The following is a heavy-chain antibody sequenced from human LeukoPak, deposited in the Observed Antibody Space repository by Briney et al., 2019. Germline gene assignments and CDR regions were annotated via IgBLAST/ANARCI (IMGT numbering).Heavy chain of an antibody. D-gene: IGHD2-15*01. Sequence: GGSLRLSCAASGFILNDYGMHWVRQAPGKGLEWVADTWFDKNQHFADSVKGRFAISRDNAKNSLYLQMNSLRAEDTALYYCAKADIVVVVAAAFDYWGQGTLVTVSS. CDR2: TWFDKNQ. CDR1: GFILNDYG. J-gene: IGHJ4*02. CDR3: AKADIVVVVAAAFDY. V-gene: IGHV3-33*03.